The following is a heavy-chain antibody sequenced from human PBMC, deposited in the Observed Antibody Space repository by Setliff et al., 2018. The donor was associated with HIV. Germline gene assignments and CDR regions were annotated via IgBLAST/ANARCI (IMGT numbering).Heavy chain of an antibody. J-gene: IGHJ6*02. CDR3: TTVMMVRGVFIYYCMDV. CDR1: GFTFSNAW. CDR2: IKSKTDGGTT. D-gene: IGHD3-10*01. V-gene: IGHV3-15*01. Sequence: GSLRLSCAASGFTFSNAWMSWVRQATGKGLEWVGRIKSKTDGGTTDYAAPVQVRFTISRDDSNNTLYLQMNSLKSEDTAVSYCTTVMMVRGVFIYYCMDVWGQGTTVTVSS.